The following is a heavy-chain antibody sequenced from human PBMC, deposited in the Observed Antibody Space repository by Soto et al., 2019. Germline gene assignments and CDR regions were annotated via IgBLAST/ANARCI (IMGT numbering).Heavy chain of an antibody. J-gene: IGHJ6*02. Sequence: EVQLVESGGGLVQPGGSLRLSCAASGFTFSSYWMSWVRQAPGKGLEWVANIKTDGSEKYYMDSVRGRFTTSRDNARNFFLLQMNSLTGEDTSVYYCTRDGSPFALDDWGLGTSVTVSS. CDR1: GFTFSSYW. V-gene: IGHV3-7*03. CDR3: TRDGSPFALDD. CDR2: IKTDGSEK.